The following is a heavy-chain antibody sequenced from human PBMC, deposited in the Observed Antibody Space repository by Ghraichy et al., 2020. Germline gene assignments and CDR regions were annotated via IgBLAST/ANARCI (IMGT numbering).Heavy chain of an antibody. D-gene: IGHD3-9*01. Sequence: GESLNISCAASGFTFSDYYMSWIRQAPGKGLEWVSYISSSSSYTNYADSVKGRFTISRDNAKNSLYLQMNSLRAEDTAVYYCARGRSITRKEKAGYYKVPYYVDYWGQGTLVTVSS. CDR1: GFTFSDYY. V-gene: IGHV3-11*06. CDR2: ISSSSSYT. CDR3: ARGRSITRKEKAGYYKVPYYVDY. J-gene: IGHJ4*02.